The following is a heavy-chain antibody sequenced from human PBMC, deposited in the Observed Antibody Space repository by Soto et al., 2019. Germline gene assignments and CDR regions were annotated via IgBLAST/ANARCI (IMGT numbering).Heavy chain of an antibody. CDR2: ISWNSGSI. Sequence: GGSLRLSCAASGFTFDDYAMHWVRQAPGKGLEWVSGISWNSGSIGYADSVKGRFTISRDNAKNSLYLQMNSLRAEDTALYYCAKDIADYYGSGSYGVFDYWGQGTLVTVSS. J-gene: IGHJ4*02. CDR1: GFTFDDYA. D-gene: IGHD3-10*01. CDR3: AKDIADYYGSGSYGVFDY. V-gene: IGHV3-9*01.